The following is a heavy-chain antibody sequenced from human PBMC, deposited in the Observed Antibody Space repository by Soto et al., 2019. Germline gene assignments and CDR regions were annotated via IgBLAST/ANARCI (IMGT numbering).Heavy chain of an antibody. J-gene: IGHJ6*02. Sequence: PWGSLRLSCAASGFTFSSYSMNWVRQAPGKGLEWVSSISSSSSYIYYADSVKGRFTISRDNAKNSLYLQMNSLRAEDTAVYYCAREGATVTNPRYYGMDVWGQGTTVTGSS. D-gene: IGHD4-17*01. CDR2: ISSSSSYI. CDR3: AREGATVTNPRYYGMDV. V-gene: IGHV3-21*01. CDR1: GFTFSSYS.